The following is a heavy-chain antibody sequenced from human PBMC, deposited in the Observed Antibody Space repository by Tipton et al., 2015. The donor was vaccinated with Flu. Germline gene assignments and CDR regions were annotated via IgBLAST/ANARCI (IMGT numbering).Heavy chain of an antibody. V-gene: IGHV1-2*02. CDR3: ARLTTVVTPEYFQH. CDR1: GYTFTGYY. J-gene: IGHJ1*01. CDR2: INPNSGGT. Sequence: QLVQSGAEVKKPGASVKVSCKASGYTFTGYYMHWVRQAPGQGLEWMGWINPNSGGTNYAQKFQGRVTMTRDTSISTAYMELSRLRSDDTAMYYCARLTTVVTPEYFQHWGQGTLVTVSS. D-gene: IGHD4-23*01.